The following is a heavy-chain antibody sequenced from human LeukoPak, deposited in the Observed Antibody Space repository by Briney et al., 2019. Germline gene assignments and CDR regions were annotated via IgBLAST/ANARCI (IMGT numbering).Heavy chain of an antibody. D-gene: IGHD3-22*01. CDR3: ATKYYYDSSGYYYDFDY. V-gene: IGHV1-18*01. CDR1: GYTFTSYA. CDR2: ISTYSGNT. Sequence: GASVKVSCKPSGYTFTSYALSWVRQAPGQGLEWMGWISTYSGNTNYAQKFQGRVTMTEDTSTDTAYMELSSLRSEDTAVYYCATKYYYDSSGYYYDFDYWGQGTLVTVSS. J-gene: IGHJ4*02.